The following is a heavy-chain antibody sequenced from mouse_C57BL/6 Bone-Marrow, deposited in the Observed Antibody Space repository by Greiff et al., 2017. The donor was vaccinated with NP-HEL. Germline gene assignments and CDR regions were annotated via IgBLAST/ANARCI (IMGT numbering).Heavy chain of an antibody. CDR2: IHPNSGST. CDR1: GYTFTSYW. D-gene: IGHD2-3*01. CDR3: ARKDDGYSHWYFDV. J-gene: IGHJ1*03. V-gene: IGHV1-64*01. Sequence: QVQLQQPGAELVKPGASVKLSCKASGYTFTSYWMHWVKQRPGQGLEWIGMIHPNSGSTNYNEKFKSKATLTVDKSSSTAYMQLSSLTSEDSAVYYCARKDDGYSHWYFDVWGTGTTVTVSS.